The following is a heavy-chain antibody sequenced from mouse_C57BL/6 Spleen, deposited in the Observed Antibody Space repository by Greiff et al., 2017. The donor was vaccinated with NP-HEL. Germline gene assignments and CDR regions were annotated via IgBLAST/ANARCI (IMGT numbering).Heavy chain of an antibody. V-gene: IGHV1-69*01. CDR3: ARPGHWYFDV. CDR2: IDPSDSYT. J-gene: IGHJ1*03. CDR1: GYTFTSYW. Sequence: QVQLQQPGAELVMPGASVKLSCKASGYTFTSYWMHWVKQRPGQGLEWIGEIDPSDSYTNYNQKFKGKSTLTVDKSSSTAYMQLSSLTSEDSAVYYCARPGHWYFDVWGTGTTVTVSS.